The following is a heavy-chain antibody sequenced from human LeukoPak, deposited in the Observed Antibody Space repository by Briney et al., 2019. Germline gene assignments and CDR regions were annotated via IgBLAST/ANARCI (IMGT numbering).Heavy chain of an antibody. V-gene: IGHV4-59*12. CDR1: GGSISSYY. CDR2: IYYSGGT. Sequence: SETLSLTCTVSGGSISSYYWSWIRQPPGKGLEWIGYIYYSGGTNYNPSLKSRVTISVDTSKNQFSLRLTSVTAADTALYYCARTGGSFYFYYYMDVWGKGTTVTVSS. CDR3: ARTGGSFYFYYYMDV. D-gene: IGHD1-26*01. J-gene: IGHJ6*03.